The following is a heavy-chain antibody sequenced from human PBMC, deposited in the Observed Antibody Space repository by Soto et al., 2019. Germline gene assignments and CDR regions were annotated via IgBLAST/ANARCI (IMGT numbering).Heavy chain of an antibody. D-gene: IGHD4-17*01. Sequence: EVQLVESGGGLVQPGGSLRLSCAASGFTFSSYDMHWVRQATGKGLEWVSAIGTAGDTYYPGSVKGRFTISRENAKNSLYLQMNSLRAGDTAVYYCARGSEATVVQPYGAFDIWGQGTMVTVSS. J-gene: IGHJ3*02. CDR1: GFTFSSYD. V-gene: IGHV3-13*01. CDR3: ARGSEATVVQPYGAFDI. CDR2: IGTAGDT.